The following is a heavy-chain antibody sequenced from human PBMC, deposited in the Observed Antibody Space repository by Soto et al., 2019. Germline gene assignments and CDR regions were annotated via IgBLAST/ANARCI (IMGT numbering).Heavy chain of an antibody. V-gene: IGHV1-69*01. CDR2: IIPIFGIT. Sequence: QAQLMQAGAEVKEPGSSVKVSCKASGGTFSGYAISWVRQAPGQGLEWLGGIIPIFGITNYAQKIQNRLTIAADESSATVYMDLRSLTSEDSAIYYCARDPRSITGTTSSEDFQHWGQGTRVSVS. D-gene: IGHD1-1*01. CDR3: ARDPRSITGTTSSEDFQH. CDR1: GGTFSGYA. J-gene: IGHJ1*01.